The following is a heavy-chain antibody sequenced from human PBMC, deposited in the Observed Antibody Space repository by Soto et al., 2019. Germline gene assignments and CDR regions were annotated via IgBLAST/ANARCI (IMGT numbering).Heavy chain of an antibody. CDR1: GFTFSSYA. J-gene: IGHJ3*02. Sequence: GGSLRLSCAASGFTFSSYAMHWVRQAPGKGLEWVAVISYDGSNKYYADSVKGRFTISRDNSKNTLYLLMNSLRAEDTAVYYCARVYSSSGAFDIWGQGAMVTVSS. CDR2: ISYDGSNK. V-gene: IGHV3-30-3*01. CDR3: ARVYSSSGAFDI. D-gene: IGHD6-6*01.